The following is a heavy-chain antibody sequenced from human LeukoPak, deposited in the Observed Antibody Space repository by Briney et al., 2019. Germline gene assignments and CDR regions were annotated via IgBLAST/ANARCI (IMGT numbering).Heavy chain of an antibody. J-gene: IGHJ4*02. D-gene: IGHD2-15*01. Sequence: ASVKVSCKASGYTFTSYAMNWVRQAPGQGLEWMGWINTNTGNPTYAQGFTGRFVSSLDTSVSTAYLQISSLKAEDTAVYYCARAYCSGGSCYFDYWGQGTLVTVSS. CDR2: INTNTGNP. V-gene: IGHV7-4-1*02. CDR1: GYTFTSYA. CDR3: ARAYCSGGSCYFDY.